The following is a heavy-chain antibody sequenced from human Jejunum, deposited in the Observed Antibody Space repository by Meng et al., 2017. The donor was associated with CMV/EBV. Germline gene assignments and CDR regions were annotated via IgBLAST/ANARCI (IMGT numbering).Heavy chain of an antibody. CDR2: YYSGST. CDR3: ARDPKASSWYHFDY. D-gene: IGHD6-13*01. V-gene: IGHV4-59*01. CDR1: GASISNYY. Sequence: CPVSGASISNYYWGWIRQSPEKGLEWIVYYSGSTNYNPSLRSRVTMALDTSKNQLSLRLSFVTVEDTAVYYCARDPKASSWYHFDYWGQGMLVTVSS. J-gene: IGHJ4*02.